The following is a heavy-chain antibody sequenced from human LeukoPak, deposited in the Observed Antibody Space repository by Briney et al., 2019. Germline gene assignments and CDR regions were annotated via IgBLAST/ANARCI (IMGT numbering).Heavy chain of an antibody. D-gene: IGHD6-19*01. CDR1: GYTFTSYY. J-gene: IGHJ5*02. CDR3: ASERAGPIQQWHYPFDP. CDR2: INPSGGST. Sequence: GASVKVSCKASGYTFTSYYMHWVRQAPGQGLEWMGIINPSGGSTSYAQKFQGRVTMTRDTSTSTVYMELSSLRSEDTAVYYCASERAGPIQQWHYPFDPWGQGTLVTVSS. V-gene: IGHV1-46*01.